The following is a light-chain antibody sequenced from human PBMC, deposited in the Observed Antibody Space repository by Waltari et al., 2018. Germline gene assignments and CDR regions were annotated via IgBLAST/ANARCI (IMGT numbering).Light chain of an antibody. V-gene: IGLV1-40*01. CDR2: TNF. J-gene: IGLJ2*01. Sequence: QSVLTQSPSVSGAPGQTVTISCTGRSSNIGADYDVNWYQVLPGAAPKLLIYTNFNRPSGVPDRFSGTRSGTSASLAITGLRPEDEGDYYCQSYDSSLSAVVFGGGTKVTVL. CDR1: SSNIGADYD. CDR3: QSYDSSLSAVV.